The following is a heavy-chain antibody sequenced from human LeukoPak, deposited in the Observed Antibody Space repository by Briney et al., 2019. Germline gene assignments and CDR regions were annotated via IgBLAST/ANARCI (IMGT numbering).Heavy chain of an antibody. CDR3: AKWMVRRDFWSGAFDI. CDR2: ISGSGYNS. J-gene: IGHJ3*02. Sequence: GGSLRLSCAASEFSLSYYAMYWVRQAPGKGLEWVSAISGSGYNSYYADSVKGRFTISRDNSKNTLFLQMNSLRGEDTAIYYCAKWMVRRDFWSGAFDIWGQGTMVTV. CDR1: EFSLSYYA. D-gene: IGHD3-3*01. V-gene: IGHV3-23*01.